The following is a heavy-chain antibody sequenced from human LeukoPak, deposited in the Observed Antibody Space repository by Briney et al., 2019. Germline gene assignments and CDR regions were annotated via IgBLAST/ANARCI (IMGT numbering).Heavy chain of an antibody. CDR2: ISAYNGNT. D-gene: IGHD3-22*01. J-gene: IGHJ4*02. Sequence: ASVKVSCKASGYTFTSYGISWVRQAPGQGLEWMGWISAYNGNTHYAQKLQGRVTMTTDASTSTVYMELRSLRSDDTAVYYCARGSPPRRNYDSRGYYSYYFDYWGQGTLVTVSS. CDR3: ARGSPPRRNYDSRGYYSYYFDY. V-gene: IGHV1-18*01. CDR1: GYTFTSYG.